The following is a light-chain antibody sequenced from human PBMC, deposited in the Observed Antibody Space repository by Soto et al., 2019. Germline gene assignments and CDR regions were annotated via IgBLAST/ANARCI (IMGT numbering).Light chain of an antibody. J-gene: IGLJ2*01. CDR3: SSYTSSTGV. CDR1: SSDVGGYNY. V-gene: IGLV2-14*01. CDR2: EVS. Sequence: QSALTQPASVSGSPGQSITISCTGTSSDVGGYNYVSWYQQHPGKAPKLMIYEVSNRPSGVSNCFSGSKSGNTASLTISGLQAEDEADYYCSSYTSSTGVFGGGTKLTVL.